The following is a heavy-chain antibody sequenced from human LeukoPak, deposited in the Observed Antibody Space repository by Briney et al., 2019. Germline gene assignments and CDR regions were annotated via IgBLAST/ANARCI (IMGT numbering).Heavy chain of an antibody. Sequence: ASVKVSCKASGYTFTSYAMHWVRQAPGQRLEWMGWINAGNGNTKYSQKFQGRVTITRDTSASTAYMELSSLRSEDTAVYYCARPSIAVAGRFAWGFDYWGQGTLVTVSS. CDR2: INAGNGNT. CDR1: GYTFTSYA. CDR3: ARPSIAVAGRFAWGFDY. J-gene: IGHJ4*02. D-gene: IGHD6-19*01. V-gene: IGHV1-3*01.